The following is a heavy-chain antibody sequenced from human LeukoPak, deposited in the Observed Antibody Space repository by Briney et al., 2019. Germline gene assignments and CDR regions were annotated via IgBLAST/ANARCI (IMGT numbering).Heavy chain of an antibody. CDR1: GGSISSGGYS. J-gene: IGHJ4*02. D-gene: IGHD6-13*01. V-gene: IGHV4-30-2*05. CDR3: ARVGYSSSWVDH. Sequence: SETLSLTCAVSGGSISSGGYSWSWIRQPPGKGLEWIGYIYHSGSTYYNPSLKSRVTISLDTSKNQLFLKLSSVTAADTAVYYCARVGYSSSWVDHWGQGTLVTVSS. CDR2: IYHSGST.